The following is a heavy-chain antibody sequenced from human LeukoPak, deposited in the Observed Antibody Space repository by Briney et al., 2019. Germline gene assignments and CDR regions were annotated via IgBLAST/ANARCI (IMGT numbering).Heavy chain of an antibody. CDR1: GFTFSDHY. J-gene: IGHJ4*02. CDR2: IKQDRSEK. D-gene: IGHD3-3*01. CDR3: ARLREIPVFGVVTKSTSYFDY. V-gene: IGHV3-7*01. Sequence: PGGSLRLSCAASGFTFSDHYMSWVRQAPGKGLELVANIKQDRSEKYYVDSVKGRFTISRDNAKNSLYLQMNSLRAEDTAVYYCARLREIPVFGVVTKSTSYFDYWGQGTLVTVSS.